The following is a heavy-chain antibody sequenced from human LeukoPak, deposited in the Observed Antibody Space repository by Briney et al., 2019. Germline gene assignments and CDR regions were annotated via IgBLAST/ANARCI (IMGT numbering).Heavy chain of an antibody. CDR3: ARTLMSFDI. CDR2: IYYSGST. D-gene: IGHD3-16*01. CDR1: GGSISSYY. Sequence: SETLSLTCTVSGGSISSYYWSWIRQPPGKGLEWIGYIYYSGSTNYNPSLKSRVTMSVDTSKNQFSLKLSSVTAADTAVYYCARTLMSFDIWGQGTMVTVSS. J-gene: IGHJ3*02. V-gene: IGHV4-59*01.